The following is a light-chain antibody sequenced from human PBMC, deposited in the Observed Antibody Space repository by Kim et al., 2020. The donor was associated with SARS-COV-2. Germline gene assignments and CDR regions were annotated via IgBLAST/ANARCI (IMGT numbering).Light chain of an antibody. CDR2: HVD. CDR1: SSDIGGYNF. CDR3: CSYAGRYTL. J-gene: IGLJ3*02. Sequence: PGRSVTFPSTGPSSDIGGYNFVSWYQQHPAQAPKLMIYHVDARPSGVPDRCSGSKSGNTASLTISGLQAEDEADYHCCSYAGRYTLFGGGTQLTVL. V-gene: IGLV2-11*03.